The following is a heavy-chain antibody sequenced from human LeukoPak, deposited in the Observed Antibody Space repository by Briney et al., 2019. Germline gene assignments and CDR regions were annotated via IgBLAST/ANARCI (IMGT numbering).Heavy chain of an antibody. V-gene: IGHV4-59*01. Sequence: SETLSLTCTVSGGSISSYYWSWIRQPPGKGLEWIGYIYYSGSTNYNPSLKSRVTISVDTSKNQFSLKLRSVTAADTAVYYCARGGPFEEMAYDFDYWGQGTLVTVSS. J-gene: IGHJ4*02. D-gene: IGHD5-24*01. CDR3: ARGGPFEEMAYDFDY. CDR1: GGSISSYY. CDR2: IYYSGST.